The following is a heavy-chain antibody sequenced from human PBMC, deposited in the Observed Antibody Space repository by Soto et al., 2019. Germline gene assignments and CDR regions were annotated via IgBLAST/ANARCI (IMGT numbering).Heavy chain of an antibody. V-gene: IGHV1-69*01. D-gene: IGHD5-18*01. CDR1: GGTFSSYA. CDR3: ARDPRNTAMAGYYYYGMDV. CDR2: IIPIFGTA. J-gene: IGHJ6*02. Sequence: QVQLVQSGAEVKKPGSSVKVSCKASGGTFSSYAISWVRQAPGQRREWMGGIIPIFGTANYAQKFQGRVTITADEYTSTAEMELSSLRSEDTAVYYCARDPRNTAMAGYYYYGMDVWGQGTTVTVSS.